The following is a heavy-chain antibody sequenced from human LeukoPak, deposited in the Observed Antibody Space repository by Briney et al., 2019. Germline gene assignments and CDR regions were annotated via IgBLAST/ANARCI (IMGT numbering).Heavy chain of an antibody. CDR2: IYSGGST. J-gene: IGHJ4*02. CDR1: GFTVSSNY. Sequence: HPGGSLRLSCAASGFTVSSNYMSWVRQAPGKGLEWVSVIYSGGSTYCADSVKGRFTISRDNSKNTLYLQMNSLRAEDTAVYYCARDQYCSGGSCTDYWGQGTLVTVSS. V-gene: IGHV3-53*01. D-gene: IGHD2-15*01. CDR3: ARDQYCSGGSCTDY.